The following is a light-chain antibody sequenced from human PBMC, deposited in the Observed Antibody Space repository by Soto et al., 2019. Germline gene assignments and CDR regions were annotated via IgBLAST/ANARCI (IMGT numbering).Light chain of an antibody. J-gene: IGKJ4*01. V-gene: IGKV3-15*01. CDR3: QQDNNWHVLT. Sequence: EIVMTQSPATLSVSPGERVTLSCRASQSVSSKLVWYQQKPGQAPRLLIYGASTRATGIPARFSGSGSGTEFTITISSLPSEDFAVYYCQQDNNWHVLTFGGGTKVEIK. CDR1: QSVSSK. CDR2: GAS.